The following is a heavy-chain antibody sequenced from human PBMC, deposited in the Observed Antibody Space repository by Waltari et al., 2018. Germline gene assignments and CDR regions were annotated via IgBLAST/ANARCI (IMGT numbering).Heavy chain of an antibody. V-gene: IGHV3-74*01. CDR3: ARDHKGFSRSNWFDP. D-gene: IGHD3-3*01. CDR2: SNSDGSST. CDR1: GFTFSSYW. J-gene: IGHJ5*02. Sequence: EVQLVESGGGLVQPGGSLRLSCAASGFTFSSYWMHWVRQAPGKGLVWVSRSNSDGSSTSYADSVKGRFTISRDNAKNTLYLQMNSLRAEDTAVYYCARDHKGFSRSNWFDPWGQGTLVTVSS.